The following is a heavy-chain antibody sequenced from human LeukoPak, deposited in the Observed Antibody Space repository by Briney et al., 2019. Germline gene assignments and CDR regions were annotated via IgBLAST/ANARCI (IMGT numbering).Heavy chain of an antibody. V-gene: IGHV4-34*01. CDR2: INHSGST. D-gene: IGHD5-24*01. CDR3: AREDVEMATLRAFDI. Sequence: SETLSLTCAVYGGSFSGYYWSWIRQPPGKGLEWIGEINHSGSTNYNPSLKSRVTISVDTSKNQFSLKLSSVTAADTAVYYCAREDVEMATLRAFDIWGQGTMVTVSS. CDR1: GGSFSGYY. J-gene: IGHJ3*02.